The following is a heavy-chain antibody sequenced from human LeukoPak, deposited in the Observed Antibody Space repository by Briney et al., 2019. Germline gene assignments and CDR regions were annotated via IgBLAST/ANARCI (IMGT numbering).Heavy chain of an antibody. Sequence: GGSLRLSCAASGFTFSSYGMHWVRQAPGKGLEWVAVIWVDGSNKDYADSVKGRFTISRDNSKITLYLQMNSLSAEDTAVYYCARGKEQQLYAFDIWGQGTMVTVSS. CDR3: ARGKEQQLYAFDI. D-gene: IGHD6-13*01. CDR2: IWVDGSNK. CDR1: GFTFSSYG. J-gene: IGHJ3*02. V-gene: IGHV3-33*01.